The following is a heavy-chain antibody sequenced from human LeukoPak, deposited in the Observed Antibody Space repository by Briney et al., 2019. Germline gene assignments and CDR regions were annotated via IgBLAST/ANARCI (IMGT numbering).Heavy chain of an antibody. CDR3: ARDPSAVAGNFDY. V-gene: IGHV3-74*01. J-gene: IGHJ4*02. D-gene: IGHD6-19*01. CDR2: IDSDGSIT. CDR1: GFTFSNFW. Sequence: PGGSLRLSCAASGFTFSNFWMHWVRQAPGKGLVWVSRIDSDGSITDYADSVKGRFTISRDNAKNTLYLQMNSLRAEDTAVYYCARDPSAVAGNFDYWAREPWSPSPQ.